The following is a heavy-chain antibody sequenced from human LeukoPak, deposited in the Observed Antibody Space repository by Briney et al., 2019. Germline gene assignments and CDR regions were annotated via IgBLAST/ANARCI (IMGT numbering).Heavy chain of an antibody. CDR2: ISGSGGST. CDR3: AKDNSNYLSYYYGVDV. D-gene: IGHD4-11*01. V-gene: IGHV3-23*01. J-gene: IGHJ6*02. CDR1: GFTFSSYA. Sequence: GASLRLSCAASGFTFSSYAMSWVRQAPGKGLEWVSAISGSGGSTYYADSVKGRFTISRDNSKNTLYLQMNSLRAEDTAVYYCAKDNSNYLSYYYGVDVWGQGTAVTVSS.